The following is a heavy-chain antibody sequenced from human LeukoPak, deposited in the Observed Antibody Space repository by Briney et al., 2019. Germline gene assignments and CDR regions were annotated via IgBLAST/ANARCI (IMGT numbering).Heavy chain of an antibody. CDR1: GFTVSSSS. J-gene: IGHJ6*02. Sequence: GGSLRLSCAASGFTVSSSSVNGVRLCPGKGLEWVSVISSDGNTYYADSVKGRFTIARDNSRNTLSLQMHCLRADDTAVYYCARGQEQFSSPWQWGPRRKNFYYYGMDVWGQGTTVTVSS. D-gene: IGHD6-19*01. CDR3: ARGQEQFSSPWQWGPRRKNFYYYGMDV. CDR2: ISSDGNT. V-gene: IGHV3-66*01.